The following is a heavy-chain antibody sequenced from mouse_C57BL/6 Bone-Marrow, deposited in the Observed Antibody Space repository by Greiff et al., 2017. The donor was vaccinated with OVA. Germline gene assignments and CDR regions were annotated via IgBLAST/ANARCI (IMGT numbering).Heavy chain of an antibody. CDR2: IYPGSGNT. J-gene: IGHJ1*03. D-gene: IGHD1-1*01. CDR3: AREPYYYGSSPYWYFDV. V-gene: IGHV1-66*01. CDR1: GYSFTSYY. Sequence: VQLQQSGPELVKPGASVKISCKASGYSFTSYYIHWVKQRPGQGLEWIGWIYPGSGNTKYNEKFKGKATLTADTSSSTAYMQLSSLTSEDSAVYYYAREPYYYGSSPYWYFDVWGTGTTVTVSA.